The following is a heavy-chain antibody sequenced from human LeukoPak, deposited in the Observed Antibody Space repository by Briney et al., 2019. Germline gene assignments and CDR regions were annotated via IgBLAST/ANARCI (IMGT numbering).Heavy chain of an antibody. J-gene: IGHJ4*02. CDR1: GYTLTGYY. CDR3: ARGPYCSGGSCHAPERY. Sequence: ASVKVSCKASGYTLTGYYMHWVRQAPGQGLEWMGWINPNSGGTNYAQKFQGRVTMTRDTSISTAYMELSRLRSDDTAVYYCARGPYCSGGSCHAPERYWGQGTLVTVSS. V-gene: IGHV1-2*02. D-gene: IGHD2-15*01. CDR2: INPNSGGT.